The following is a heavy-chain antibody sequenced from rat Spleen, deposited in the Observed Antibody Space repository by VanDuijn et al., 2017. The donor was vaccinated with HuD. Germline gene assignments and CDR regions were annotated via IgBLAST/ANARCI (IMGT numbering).Heavy chain of an antibody. CDR2: ISYDGITT. D-gene: IGHD1-11*01. J-gene: IGHJ4*01. CDR3: AKDKDGGYVMDA. V-gene: IGHV5-29*01. Sequence: EVQLVESGGGLVQPGRSLKLSCAASGFTFSDYGLAWVRQAPTKGLEWVATISYDGITTYYRDSVRGRFTISSDNAKTTLYLQMGSLRSEDTATYYCAKDKDGGYVMDAWGQGVTVTVSS. CDR1: GFTFSDYG.